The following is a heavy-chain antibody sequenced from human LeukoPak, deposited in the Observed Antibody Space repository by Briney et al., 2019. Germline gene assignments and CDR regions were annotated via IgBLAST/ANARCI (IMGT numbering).Heavy chain of an antibody. Sequence: GGSLRLSCAASGFTFSSYSMNWVRQAPGKGLEWVSSISSSSSYIYYADSVKGRFTISRDNAKNSLYLQMNSLRAEDTAVYYCAKSRVVVIAMIDYWGQGTLVTVSS. V-gene: IGHV3-21*04. CDR2: ISSSSSYI. D-gene: IGHD2-21*01. J-gene: IGHJ4*02. CDR3: AKSRVVVIAMIDY. CDR1: GFTFSSYS.